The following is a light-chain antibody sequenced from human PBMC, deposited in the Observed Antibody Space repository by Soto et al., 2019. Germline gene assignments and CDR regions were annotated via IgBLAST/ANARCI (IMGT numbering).Light chain of an antibody. CDR3: QQYNSYPPT. V-gene: IGKV1-17*03. CDR2: GAF. J-gene: IGKJ1*01. CDR1: QGIQNY. Sequence: DIQITQSPSARPASVGDRVTITCRASQGIQNYLAWFPQTPGKVPKSLIYGAFSLQSGVPSRFSGSGAGTDFTRTISSLHPDDVSTSYCQQYNSYPPTFGQGTKVDIK.